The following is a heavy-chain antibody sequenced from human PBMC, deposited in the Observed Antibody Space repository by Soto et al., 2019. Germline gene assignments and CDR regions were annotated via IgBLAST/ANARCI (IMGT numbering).Heavy chain of an antibody. D-gene: IGHD3-10*01. J-gene: IGHJ6*02. CDR2: FDPEEDET. CDR3: ATGSGFGKWGHTSPFSYGMDV. V-gene: IGHV1-24*01. CDR1: GYTFTDLS. Sequence: GASVKVSCKVSGYTFTDLSVHWVRQAPGKGLEWMGGFDPEEDETIYAQKFKGRVAMTEDTSTDTAYMELSSLRSEDTAMYYCATGSGFGKWGHTSPFSYGMDVWGQGTAVTVSS.